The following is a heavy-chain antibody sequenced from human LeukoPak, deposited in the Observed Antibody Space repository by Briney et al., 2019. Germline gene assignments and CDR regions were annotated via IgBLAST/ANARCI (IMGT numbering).Heavy chain of an antibody. J-gene: IGHJ3*02. CDR3: AGGSGTYSDAFDI. CDR2: IYSGGNT. Sequence: PGGSLRLSCAASGFTVSSAYMTWVRQAPGKGLDWVSVIYSGGNTYYADSVKGRSTISRDNSKNTLYLQMNSLRADDTAVYYCAGGSGTYSDAFDIWGQGTMVTVSS. V-gene: IGHV3-53*01. CDR1: GFTVSSAY. D-gene: IGHD1-26*01.